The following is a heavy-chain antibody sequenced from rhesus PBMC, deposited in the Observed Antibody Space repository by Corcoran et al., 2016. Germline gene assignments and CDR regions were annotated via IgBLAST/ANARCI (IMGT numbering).Heavy chain of an antibody. V-gene: IGHV4-99*01. Sequence: QVQLQESGPGLVKPSETLSLTCAVSGYSISSGYYWGWIRQPPGKGLGYIGYISGSSGATNYNPSLKGGVTISKDTSKNQFSLKLSSVTAADTAVYYCARHLWGLGYGLDSWGQGVVVTVSS. D-gene: IGHD7-45*01. CDR3: ARHLWGLGYGLDS. CDR1: GYSISSGYY. J-gene: IGHJ6*01. CDR2: ISGSSGAT.